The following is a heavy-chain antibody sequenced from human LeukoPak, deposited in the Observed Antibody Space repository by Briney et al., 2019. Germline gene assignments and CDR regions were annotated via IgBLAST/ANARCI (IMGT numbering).Heavy chain of an antibody. CDR3: AGPDTAADWFDP. CDR2: IYYSGST. D-gene: IGHD6-13*01. V-gene: IGHV4-39*01. Sequence: SETLSLTCTVSGGSISSSSYYWGWIRQPPGKGLEWIGSIYYSGSTYYNPSLKSRVTISVDASKKQFSLKLSSVTAADPAVYYCAGPDTAADWFDPWGQGTLVSVSS. J-gene: IGHJ5*02. CDR1: GGSISSSSYY.